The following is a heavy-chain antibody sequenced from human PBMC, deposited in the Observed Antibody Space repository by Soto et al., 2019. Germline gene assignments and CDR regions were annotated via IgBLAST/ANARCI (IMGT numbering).Heavy chain of an antibody. CDR2: INPNSGGT. Sequence: ASVKVSCKASGYTFTGYYMHWVRQAPGHGLEWMGWINPNSGGTNYAQKFQGWVTMTRDTSISTAYMELSRLRSDDTAVYYCARAGYGDYYYYDGKDVWGRGTTVTVS. D-gene: IGHD6-13*01. V-gene: IGHV1-2*04. CDR1: GYTFTGYY. CDR3: ARAGYGDYYYYDGKDV. J-gene: IGHJ6*02.